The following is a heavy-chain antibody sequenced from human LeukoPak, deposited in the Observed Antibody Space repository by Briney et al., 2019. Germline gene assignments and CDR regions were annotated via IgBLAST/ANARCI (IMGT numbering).Heavy chain of an antibody. CDR1: GFTFSSYA. Sequence: GGSLRLSCAASGFTFSSYAMSWVRQAPGKGLEWVSAISGSGGSTYYADSVKGRFTISRGNSKNTLYLQMNSLRAEDTAVYYCAKWRGNYYDSSGGDYWGQGTLVTVSS. J-gene: IGHJ4*02. D-gene: IGHD3-22*01. CDR3: AKWRGNYYDSSGGDY. V-gene: IGHV3-23*01. CDR2: ISGSGGST.